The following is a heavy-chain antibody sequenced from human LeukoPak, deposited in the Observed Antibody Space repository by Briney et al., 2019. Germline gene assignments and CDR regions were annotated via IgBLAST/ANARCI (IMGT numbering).Heavy chain of an antibody. Sequence: GGSLRLSCAASGFTSSGSAIHWVRQSSRKGLEWVGQIDKKDKGYATATAYAASVKGRFTISRDDSINTAYLQMKSLKTEDTALYYCTRDSGTYNWFDPWGQGTLVTVSS. J-gene: IGHJ5*02. CDR3: TRDSGTYNWFDP. V-gene: IGHV3-73*01. CDR1: GFTSSGSA. CDR2: IDKKDKGYATAT. D-gene: IGHD1-26*01.